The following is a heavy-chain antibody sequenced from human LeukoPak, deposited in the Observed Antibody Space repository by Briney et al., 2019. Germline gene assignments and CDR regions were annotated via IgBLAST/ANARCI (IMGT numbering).Heavy chain of an antibody. CDR1: GYTFTGYY. CDR3: ARGSVGARSNYVGARHYYFDY. CDR2: INPNSGGT. D-gene: IGHD4-11*01. Sequence: GASVKVSCKASGYTFTGYYMRWVRLAPGQGLEWMGWINPNSGGTNYAQKFQGWVTMTRDTSISTAYMELSRLRSDDTAVYYCARGSVGARSNYVGARHYYFDYWGQGTLVTVSS. V-gene: IGHV1-2*04. J-gene: IGHJ4*02.